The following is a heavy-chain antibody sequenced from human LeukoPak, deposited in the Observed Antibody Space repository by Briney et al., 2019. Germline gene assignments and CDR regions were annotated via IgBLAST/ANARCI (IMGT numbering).Heavy chain of an antibody. Sequence: ASVKVSCKASGGTFSSYAISWVRQAPGQGLEWMGGIIPIFGTANYAQKFQGRVTITADESTSTAYMELSSLRSEDTAMYYCEREHPRGGAFDIWGQGTMVTVSS. J-gene: IGHJ3*02. D-gene: IGHD6-25*01. CDR1: GGTFSSYA. CDR2: IIPIFGTA. V-gene: IGHV1-69*13. CDR3: EREHPRGGAFDI.